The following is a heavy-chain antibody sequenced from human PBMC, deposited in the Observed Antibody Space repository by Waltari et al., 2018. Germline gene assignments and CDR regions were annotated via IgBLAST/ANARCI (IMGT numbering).Heavy chain of an antibody. CDR1: GLTFSGSA. V-gene: IGHV3-73*02. D-gene: IGHD3-16*01. J-gene: IGHJ4*02. CDR3: TRHDGKFGVDY. CDR2: IRSKANSYAT. Sequence: EVQLVESGGGLVQPGGSLKLSCAASGLTFSGSALHLVRRGSGKGLEWVGRIRSKANSYATAYAASVKGRFTISRDDSKNTAYLQMNSLKTEDTAVYYCTRHDGKFGVDYWGQGTLVTVSS.